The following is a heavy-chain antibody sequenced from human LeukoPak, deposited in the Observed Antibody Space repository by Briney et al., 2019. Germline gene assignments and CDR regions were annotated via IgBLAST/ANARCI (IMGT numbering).Heavy chain of an antibody. V-gene: IGHV1-69*04. CDR3: ATSGFLEWLLYELPYYYYMDV. J-gene: IGHJ6*03. CDR1: GGTFSSYA. CDR2: IIPILGIA. Sequence: SVKVSCKASGGTFSSYAISWVRQAPGQGLEWMGRIIPILGIANYAQKFQERVTITRDMSTSTAYMELSSLRSEDTAVYYCATSGFLEWLLYELPYYYYMDVWGKGTTVTVSS. D-gene: IGHD3-3*01.